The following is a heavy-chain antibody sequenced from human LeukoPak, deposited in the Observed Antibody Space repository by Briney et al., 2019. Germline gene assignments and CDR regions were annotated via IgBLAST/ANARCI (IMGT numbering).Heavy chain of an antibody. CDR3: AKSQFGGNYYDSSGYYYFSQSYFQH. V-gene: IGHV3-9*01. J-gene: IGHJ1*01. Sequence: GGSLRLSCAASGFTFSSYSMNWVRQAPGKGLEWVSGISWNSGSIGYADSVKGRFTISRDNAKNSLYLQMNSLRAEDTALYYCAKSQFGGNYYDSSGYYYFSQSYFQHWGQGTLVTVSS. D-gene: IGHD3-22*01. CDR1: GFTFSSYS. CDR2: ISWNSGSI.